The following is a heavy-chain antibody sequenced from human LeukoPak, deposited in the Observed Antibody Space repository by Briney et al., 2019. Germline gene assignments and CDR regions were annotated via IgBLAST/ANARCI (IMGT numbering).Heavy chain of an antibody. CDR1: GYSISSGYY. V-gene: IGHV4-38-2*01. J-gene: IGHJ6*03. Sequence: SETLSLTCAVSGYSISSGYYWVWIRQPPGKGLEWIGSIYHSGSTYYNPSLKSRVTISVDTSKNQFSLKPSSVTAADTAVYYCARLLGRTFYYMDVWGKGTTVTVSS. CDR2: IYHSGST. D-gene: IGHD2-2*01. CDR3: ARLLGRTFYYMDV.